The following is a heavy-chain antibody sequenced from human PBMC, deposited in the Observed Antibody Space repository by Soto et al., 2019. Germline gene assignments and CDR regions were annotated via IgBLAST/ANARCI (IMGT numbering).Heavy chain of an antibody. J-gene: IGHJ4*02. D-gene: IGHD2-15*01. CDR2: INPNSGGT. CDR1: GYTFTGYY. V-gene: IGHV1-2*02. CDR3: ARRGYCSGGSCYSPGFDY. Sequence: ASVKVSCKASGYTFTGYYMHWVRQAPGQGLEWMGWINPNSGGTNYAQKFQGRVTMTRDTSISTAYMELSSLRSEDTAVYYCARRGYCSGGSCYSPGFDYWGQGTLVTVSS.